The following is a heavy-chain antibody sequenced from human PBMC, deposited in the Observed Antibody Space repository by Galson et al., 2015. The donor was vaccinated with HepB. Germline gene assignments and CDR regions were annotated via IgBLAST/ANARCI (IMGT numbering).Heavy chain of an antibody. V-gene: IGHV2-70*17. CDR3: ARIRRYYGADSSYSHPYYFDY. CDR2: IDWDDDK. D-gene: IGHD3-10*01. CDR1: GFSLSTSGMC. J-gene: IGHJ4*02. Sequence: PALVKPTQTLTLTCNVSGFSLSTSGMCVSWIRQPPGKALEWLARIDWDDDKFYTTSLRTRLTVSKDTSRNQVVLTMTNMDPVDTATYFCARIRRYYGADSSYSHPYYFDYWGQGALVTVSS.